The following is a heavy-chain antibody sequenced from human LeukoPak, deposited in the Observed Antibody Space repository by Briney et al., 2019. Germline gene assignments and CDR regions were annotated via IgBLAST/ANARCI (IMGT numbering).Heavy chain of an antibody. D-gene: IGHD4-23*01. CDR2: IYYSGST. CDR1: GGSISSSSYY. Sequence: SETLSLTCTVSGGSISSSSYYWGWIRQPPGKGLEWIGSIYYSGSTYYNPSLKSRVTISVDTSKNQFSLKLSSVTAADTAVYYCARIPMTTVVTEGGDYWGQGTLVTVSS. J-gene: IGHJ4*02. CDR3: ARIPMTTVVTEGGDY. V-gene: IGHV4-39*01.